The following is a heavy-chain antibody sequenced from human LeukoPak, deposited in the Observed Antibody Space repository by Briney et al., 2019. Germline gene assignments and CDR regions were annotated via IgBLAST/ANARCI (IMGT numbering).Heavy chain of an antibody. D-gene: IGHD3-10*01. CDR3: ARGLDNYGSGSSD. CDR2: ISSSGSII. J-gene: IGHJ4*02. V-gene: IGHV3-11*04. Sequence: GGSLRLSCAASEFTFSDFHMSWFRQAPGKGLEWVSFISSSGSIIYYADSVQGRFSISRDNVKKSLFLQMNSLRAEDTAVYYCARGLDNYGSGSSDWGQGTLVTVSS. CDR1: EFTFSDFH.